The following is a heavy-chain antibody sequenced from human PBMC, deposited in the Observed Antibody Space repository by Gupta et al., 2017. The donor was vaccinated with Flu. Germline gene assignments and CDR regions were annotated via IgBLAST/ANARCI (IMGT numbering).Heavy chain of an antibody. CDR2: ISRSGGST. Sequence: VRQAPGKGLELVSAISRSGGSTYYADSMKGRFTISRDNSKNTLYLQMNSLRAEDTAVYYCAKEEDVGAYFDYWGQGTLVTVSS. V-gene: IGHV3-23*01. CDR3: AKEEDVGAYFDY. J-gene: IGHJ4*02. D-gene: IGHD1-26*01.